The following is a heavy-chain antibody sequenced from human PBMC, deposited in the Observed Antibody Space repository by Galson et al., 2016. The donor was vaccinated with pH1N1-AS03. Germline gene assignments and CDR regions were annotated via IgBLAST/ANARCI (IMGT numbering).Heavy chain of an antibody. Sequence: ETLSLTCTVSGGSISSYYWSWIRQPAGKGLGWIGRIYTSGSTIYTHSLKSRVTVSVDTSKNQHSLQLTSVTAADTAVYYCVSVWGDYDYRGQGTLLTVSS. CDR2: IYTSGST. V-gene: IGHV4-4*07. CDR3: VSVWGDYDY. J-gene: IGHJ4*02. CDR1: GGSISSYY. D-gene: IGHD3-16*01.